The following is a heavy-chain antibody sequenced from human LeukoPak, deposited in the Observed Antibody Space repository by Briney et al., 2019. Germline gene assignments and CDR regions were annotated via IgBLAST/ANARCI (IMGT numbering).Heavy chain of an antibody. V-gene: IGHV3-23*01. CDR2: ITGSGGNT. J-gene: IGHJ4*02. D-gene: IGHD3-22*01. Sequence: GGSLRLSCAASGFTFSSSGMSWVRQAPGRGLEWVSGITGSGGNTYYADSVKGRFTISRDNSKNTLYLQMNSLRAEDTAVYYCAKDKTRSSGYYYADYWGQGTLVTVSS. CDR1: GFTFSSSG. CDR3: AKDKTRSSGYYYADY.